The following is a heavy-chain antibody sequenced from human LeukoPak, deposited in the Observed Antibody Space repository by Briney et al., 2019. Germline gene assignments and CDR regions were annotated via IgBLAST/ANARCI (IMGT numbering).Heavy chain of an antibody. CDR1: GFTFSSYW. J-gene: IGHJ4*02. Sequence: PGGTLRLSCAGSGFTFSSYWMSWVRQAPGKGLEWVANIKQDGSEKYYVDSVKGRFTISRDNAKNSLYLQMNSLRAEDTAVYYCARPKQGYYGWDYWGQGTLVTVSS. D-gene: IGHD3-10*01. CDR2: IKQDGSEK. V-gene: IGHV3-7*01. CDR3: ARPKQGYYGWDY.